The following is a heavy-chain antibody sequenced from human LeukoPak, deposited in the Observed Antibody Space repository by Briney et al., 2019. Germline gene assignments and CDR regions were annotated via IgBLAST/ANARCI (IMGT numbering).Heavy chain of an antibody. D-gene: IGHD3-22*01. CDR3: AKDRYYDSSGSYFDY. CDR1: GFTFSSYG. Sequence: GGSLRLSCAASGFTFSSYGMHWVRQAPGKGLEWVSGISWNSGSIGYADSVKGRFTISRDNAKNSLYLQMNSLRAEDTALYYCAKDRYYDSSGSYFDYWGQETLVTVSS. V-gene: IGHV3-9*01. J-gene: IGHJ4*02. CDR2: ISWNSGSI.